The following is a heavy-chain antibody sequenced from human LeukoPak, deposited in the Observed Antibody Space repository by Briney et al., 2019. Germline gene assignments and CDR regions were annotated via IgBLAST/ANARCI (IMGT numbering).Heavy chain of an antibody. CDR1: GYSIISDYY. CDR3: ARNLGYSTLDY. J-gene: IGHJ4*02. Sequence: SETLSLTCAVSGYSIISDYYWGWFRLPPGKGLEWVGSINHSGSTYYNLSLKSRVTISVDTSKNQFSLSVRSVTAADTAVYYCARNLGYSTLDYWGQGLLVTVSS. CDR2: INHSGST. D-gene: IGHD6-13*01. V-gene: IGHV4-38-2*01.